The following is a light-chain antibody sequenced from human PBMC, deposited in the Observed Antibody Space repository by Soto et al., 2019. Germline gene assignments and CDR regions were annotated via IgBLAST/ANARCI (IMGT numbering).Light chain of an antibody. CDR1: QGINSW. Sequence: DIQMTQSPSSVSASVGDRVTMTCRASQGINSWLAWYQQKPGKAPKLLIYAASNLQSGVPSRFSGSGSGTDFTLTISSLQPEDFAVYYCQQYNKWPITFGPGTKVDIK. V-gene: IGKV1-12*01. CDR2: AAS. CDR3: QQYNKWPIT. J-gene: IGKJ3*01.